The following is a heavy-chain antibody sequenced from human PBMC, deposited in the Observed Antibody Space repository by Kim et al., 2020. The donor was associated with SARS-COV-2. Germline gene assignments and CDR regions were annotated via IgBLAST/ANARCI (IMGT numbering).Heavy chain of an antibody. D-gene: IGHD3-22*01. CDR1: GGSISSYY. Sequence: SETLSLTCTVSGGSISSYYWSWIRQPPGKGLEWIGYIYYSGSTNYNPSLKSRVTISVDTSKNQFSLKLSSVTAADTAVYYCAREIVVVNYYYYYMDVWGKGTTVTVSS. CDR2: IYYSGST. CDR3: AREIVVVNYYYYYMDV. V-gene: IGHV4-59*08. J-gene: IGHJ6*03.